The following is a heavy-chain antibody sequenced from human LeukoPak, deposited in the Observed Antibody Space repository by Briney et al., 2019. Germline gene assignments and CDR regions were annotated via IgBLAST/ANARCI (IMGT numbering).Heavy chain of an antibody. CDR1: GGTFSSYA. CDR3: ARSTGLDSSGYKGYFDY. V-gene: IGHV1-69*01. D-gene: IGHD3-22*01. CDR2: IIPIFGTA. J-gene: IGHJ4*02. Sequence: GSSVKVSCKASGGTFSSYAISWVRQAPGQGLEWMGGIIPIFGTANYAQKFQGRVTITADESTSTAYMELSSLRSEDTAVYYCARSTGLDSSGYKGYFDYWGQGTLVTVSS.